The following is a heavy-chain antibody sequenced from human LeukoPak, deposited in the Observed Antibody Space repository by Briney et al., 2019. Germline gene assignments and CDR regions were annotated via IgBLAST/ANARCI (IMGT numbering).Heavy chain of an antibody. CDR2: IYPGDSDT. Sequence: GVPRQSSSKGFGYSFTSYWIGWARPVSGKGLGRMGSIYPGDSDTRYSPSFQGQVTISADKSISTAYLQWSSLKASDTAMYYCATHEPSGSSFDYWRQGTLVTVSS. D-gene: IGHD3-22*01. V-gene: IGHV5-51*01. CDR1: GYSFTSYW. J-gene: IGHJ4*02. CDR3: ATHEPSGSSFDY.